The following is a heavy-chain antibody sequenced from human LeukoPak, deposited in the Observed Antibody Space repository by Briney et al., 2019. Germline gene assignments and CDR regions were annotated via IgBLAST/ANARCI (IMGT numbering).Heavy chain of an antibody. V-gene: IGHV3-23*01. Sequence: GGSLRLSCAASGFTFSDYAMTWVRQAPGRGLEWVAGIDSDLGRTYFADSMKGRFTIYRDNSKNTLYLQMNDLRVEDTALYYCAKVDVVTSNFDYWGQGTLVTVSS. CDR3: AKVDVVTSNFDY. CDR1: GFTFSDYA. D-gene: IGHD2-21*02. J-gene: IGHJ4*02. CDR2: IDSDLGRT.